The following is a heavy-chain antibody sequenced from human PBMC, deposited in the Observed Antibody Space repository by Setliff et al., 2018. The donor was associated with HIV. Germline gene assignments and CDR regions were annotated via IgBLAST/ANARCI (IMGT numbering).Heavy chain of an antibody. D-gene: IGHD6-6*01. J-gene: IGHJ4*02. CDR3: ARDQAWPYSSSSSGFDY. CDR2: INNDGSRT. Sequence: GGSLRLSCATSGFTFSSYWVHWVRQAPGKGLVWVSRINNDGSRTSYADSVKGRFTISRDNAKNTLYVQMNSLRAEDTAVYYCARDQAWPYSSSSSGFDYWGQGTLVTVSS. V-gene: IGHV3-74*01. CDR1: GFTFSSYW.